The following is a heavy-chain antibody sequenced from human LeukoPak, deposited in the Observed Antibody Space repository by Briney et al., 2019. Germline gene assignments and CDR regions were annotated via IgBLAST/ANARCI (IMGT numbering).Heavy chain of an antibody. Sequence: PSETLSLTCTVSGGSISSGDHYWSWIRQPPGKGLEWIGYIYYSGSTYYNPSLKSRVTISVDTSKNQFSLKLSSVTAADTPVYYCARGVTYDFLDRGTLRWYWFDPWGQGTLVTVSS. CDR1: GGSISSGDHY. V-gene: IGHV4-30-4*01. CDR3: ARGVTYDFLDRGTLRWYWFDP. CDR2: IYYSGST. D-gene: IGHD3-3*01. J-gene: IGHJ5*02.